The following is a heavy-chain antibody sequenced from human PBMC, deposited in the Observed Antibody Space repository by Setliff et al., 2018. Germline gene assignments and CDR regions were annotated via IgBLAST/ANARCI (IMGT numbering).Heavy chain of an antibody. D-gene: IGHD5-18*01. CDR2: IKQDGSEK. Sequence: PGGSLRLSCAALGFTFSSYWMSWVRQAPGKGLEWVANIKQDGSEKYYADSVKGRFTISGDNSKNTLYLQMNSLRAEDTAVYYCAKSRYSYGYVFDYWGQGTLVTVSS. J-gene: IGHJ4*02. CDR1: GFTFSSYW. CDR3: AKSRYSYGYVFDY. V-gene: IGHV3-7*01.